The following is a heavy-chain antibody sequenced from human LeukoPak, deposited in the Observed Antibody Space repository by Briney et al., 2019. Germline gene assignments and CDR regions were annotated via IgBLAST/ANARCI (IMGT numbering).Heavy chain of an antibody. V-gene: IGHV3-23*01. J-gene: IGHJ4*02. Sequence: QSGGSLRLSCAASGFTFSSYGMSWVRQAPGKGLEWVSAISGSGGSTYYADSVKGRFTISRDNSKNTLYLQMNSLRAEDTAVYYCAKGRVLLWFGELLFYYFDYWGQGTLVTVSS. D-gene: IGHD3-10*01. CDR2: ISGSGGST. CDR1: GFTFSSYG. CDR3: AKGRVLLWFGELLFYYFDY.